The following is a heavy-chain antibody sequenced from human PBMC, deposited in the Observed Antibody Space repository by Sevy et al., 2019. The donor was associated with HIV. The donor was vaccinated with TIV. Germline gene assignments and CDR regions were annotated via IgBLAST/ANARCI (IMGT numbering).Heavy chain of an antibody. J-gene: IGHJ3*02. CDR1: GFTFSSYA. CDR2: ISGPGGTT. D-gene: IGHD4-17*01. Sequence: GGSLRLSCAASGFTFSSYAMSWVRQAPGKGLERVSSISGPGGTTYYADSVKGRFTISRDNSKNTLYLQMNSLRADDSAVYYCAKGDEPATDYGDYVPNAFDIWGQGTMVTVSS. V-gene: IGHV3-23*01. CDR3: AKGDEPATDYGDYVPNAFDI.